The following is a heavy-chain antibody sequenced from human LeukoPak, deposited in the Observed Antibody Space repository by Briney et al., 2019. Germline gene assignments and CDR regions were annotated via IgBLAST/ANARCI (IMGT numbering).Heavy chain of an antibody. V-gene: IGHV4-59*01. D-gene: IGHD6-13*01. CDR1: GGSIDSNS. CDR2: IYYSGTT. Sequence: PSETLSLTCTVSGGSIDSNSWTWIRQPPGKGLEWIGYIYYSGTTNYNPSLKSRVTMSVDMSKNQFSLKLSSVTAADTAVYYCARRSSSWKNWFDPWGQGTLSPSPQ. CDR3: ARRSSSWKNWFDP. J-gene: IGHJ5*02.